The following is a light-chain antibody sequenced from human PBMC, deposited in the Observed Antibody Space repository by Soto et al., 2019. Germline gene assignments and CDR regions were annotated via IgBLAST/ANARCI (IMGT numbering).Light chain of an antibody. CDR2: EAS. CDR3: QKYNNWPFT. J-gene: IGKJ5*01. Sequence: EIVLTQSTAILSLAPGRRAIISGRASQSMSSTLAWHQQTPGPPPGLLISEASARATGIPARFSGSGSGTEFTLTISSLQSEDFAVYYCQKYNNWPFTFGQGTRLEV. CDR1: QSMSST. V-gene: IGKV3-15*01.